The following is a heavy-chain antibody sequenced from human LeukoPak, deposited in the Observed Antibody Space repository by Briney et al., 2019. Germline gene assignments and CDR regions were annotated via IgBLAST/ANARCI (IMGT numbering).Heavy chain of an antibody. Sequence: SETLSLTCTVSGGSISSYYWSWIRQPPGKGLEWIGYIYYSGSTNYNPSLKSRVTISVDTSKNQFSLKLSSVTAADTAVYYCARDGCSGGSCFGWFDPWGQGTQVTVSS. J-gene: IGHJ5*02. CDR3: ARDGCSGGSCFGWFDP. D-gene: IGHD2-15*01. CDR1: GGSISSYY. V-gene: IGHV4-59*01. CDR2: IYYSGST.